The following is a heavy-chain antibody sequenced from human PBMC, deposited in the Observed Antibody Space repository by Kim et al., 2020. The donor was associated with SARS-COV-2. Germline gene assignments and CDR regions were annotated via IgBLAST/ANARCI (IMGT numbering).Heavy chain of an antibody. D-gene: IGHD6-13*01. J-gene: IGHJ4*02. CDR3: TTRKEDNGYSSSWYGNYFDY. Sequence: RFTISRDDSKNTLYLQMNSLKTEDTAVYYCTTRKEDNGYSSSWYGNYFDYWGQGTLVTVSS. V-gene: IGHV3-15*01.